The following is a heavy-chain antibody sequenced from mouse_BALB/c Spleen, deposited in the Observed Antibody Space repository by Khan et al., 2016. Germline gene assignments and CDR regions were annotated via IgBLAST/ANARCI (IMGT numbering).Heavy chain of an antibody. V-gene: IGHV1-69*02. CDR3: TGSTTMITNPFPY. CDR1: GYTFTSYC. CDR2: IFPSDSYT. Sequence: VQLQQPGAELVRPGASVKLSCKASGYTFTSYCINWVKQRPGQGLEWIGNIFPSDSYTNYNQKFRDKATLTVDKSSTTVYMQLSSPTSEDSAVYYCTGSTTMITNPFPYWGQGTLVTVSA. D-gene: IGHD2-4*01. J-gene: IGHJ3*01.